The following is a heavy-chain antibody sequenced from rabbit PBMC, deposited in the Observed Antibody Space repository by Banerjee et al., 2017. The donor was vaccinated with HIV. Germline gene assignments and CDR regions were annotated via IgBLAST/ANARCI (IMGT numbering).Heavy chain of an antibody. Sequence: QSLEESGGDLVKPGASLTLTCTASGFSFSSSDYMCWVRQAPGKGLEWISCIAGSGSGFTYSATWAKGRFTFSKASSTTVTLQVTSLTVADTATYFCARDLAGVIGWNFGWWGPGTLVTVS. CDR2: IAGSGSGFT. J-gene: IGHJ4*01. V-gene: IGHV1S40*01. D-gene: IGHD4-1*01. CDR1: GFSFSSSDY. CDR3: ARDLAGVIGWNFGW.